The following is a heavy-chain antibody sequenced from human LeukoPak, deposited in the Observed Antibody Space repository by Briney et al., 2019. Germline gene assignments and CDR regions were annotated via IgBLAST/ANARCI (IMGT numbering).Heavy chain of an antibody. V-gene: IGHV3-30*18. Sequence: GRSLRLSCAASGFTFSSYGMHWVRQAPGKGLEWVAVISYDGSNKYYADSVKGRFTISRDNSKNTLYLQMNSLRAEDTAVYYCAKEGGSSSWDYFDYWGQGTLVTVSS. D-gene: IGHD6-13*01. CDR3: AKEGGSSSWDYFDY. J-gene: IGHJ4*02. CDR2: ISYDGSNK. CDR1: GFTFSSYG.